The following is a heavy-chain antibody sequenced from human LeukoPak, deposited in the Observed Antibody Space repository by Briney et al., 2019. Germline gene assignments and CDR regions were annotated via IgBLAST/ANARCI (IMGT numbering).Heavy chain of an antibody. CDR1: GYTFTSYY. Sequence: ASVKVSCKASGYTFTSYYMHWVRQAPGQGPEWMGILNPSGGSTSYAQKFQGRVTMTRDTSTSTVYMELSSLRSEDTAVYYCARDPVGGMVREDLGFDYWGQGTLVTVSS. CDR2: LNPSGGST. D-gene: IGHD3-10*01. J-gene: IGHJ4*02. CDR3: ARDPVGGMVREDLGFDY. V-gene: IGHV1-46*01.